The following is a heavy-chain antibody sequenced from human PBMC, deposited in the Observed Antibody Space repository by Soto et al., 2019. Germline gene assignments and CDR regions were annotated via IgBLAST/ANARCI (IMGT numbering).Heavy chain of an antibody. Sequence: QVHLEQSGAEVKKPGSSVKVSCKFSGGTFSSYVIIWVRQAPGQGLEWMGGIIPVSGTANYAQKFHGRVTISADAATNTAYMVLSSVRFDDTAVYYCATVDRSVALVGWFDPWGQGTLVTVSS. CDR1: GGTFSSYV. J-gene: IGHJ5*02. D-gene: IGHD2-8*02. V-gene: IGHV1-69*01. CDR3: ATVDRSVALVGWFDP. CDR2: IIPVSGTA.